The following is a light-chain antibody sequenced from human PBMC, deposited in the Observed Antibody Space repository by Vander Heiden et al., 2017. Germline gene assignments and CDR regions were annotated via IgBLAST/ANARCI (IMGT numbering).Light chain of an antibody. J-gene: IGKJ4*01. CDR3: QQSFSTPPT. V-gene: IGKV1-39*01. Sequence: DIQMTQSPSSLSASVGDRVTITCQASQSISTYLNWYQQKPGKAPKLLIYFASSLQSGVPSRFSASGSGTDFTLIISSLQPEDFAIYYCQQSFSTPPTFGGGTKVEI. CDR1: QSISTY. CDR2: FAS.